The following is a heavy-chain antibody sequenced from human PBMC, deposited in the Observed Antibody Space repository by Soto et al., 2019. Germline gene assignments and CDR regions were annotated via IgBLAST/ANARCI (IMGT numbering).Heavy chain of an antibody. V-gene: IGHV3-33*01. CDR2: IWYDGSNK. D-gene: IGHD2-15*01. J-gene: IGHJ6*02. CDR3: ARVRLDEYCSGGSCYPYYCYGMDV. Sequence: SLRLSCAASGLTLSSYGIHWVRQAPGKGLEWVAVIWYDGSNKYYADSVKGRFTISRDNSKNTLYLQMNSLRAEDTALYYCARVRLDEYCSGGSCYPYYCYGMDVRGQGTTVIGSS. CDR1: GLTLSSYG.